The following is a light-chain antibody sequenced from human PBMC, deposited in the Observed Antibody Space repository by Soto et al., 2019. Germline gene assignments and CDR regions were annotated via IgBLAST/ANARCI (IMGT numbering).Light chain of an antibody. J-gene: IGLJ3*02. CDR3: SSFAGSNNVV. CDR1: SSDVGGYDH. V-gene: IGLV2-8*01. Sequence: QSALTQPLSASGSPGQSVTISCAGTSSDVGGYDHVSWYQQHPGKAPKLMIYDVSKRPSGVPDRFSGSKSGNAASLTVSGLQTEDEADYYCSSFAGSNNVVFGGGTKLTVL. CDR2: DVS.